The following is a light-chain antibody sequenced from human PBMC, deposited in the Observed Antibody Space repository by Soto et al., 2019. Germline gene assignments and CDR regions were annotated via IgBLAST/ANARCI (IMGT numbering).Light chain of an antibody. V-gene: IGKV1-39*01. CDR1: QGISNF. CDR2: GAS. J-gene: IGKJ1*01. CDR3: QQSFSTPPT. Sequence: DIQMTQSPSFLSASVGDRVTITCRASQGISNFLNWYQHKRGEAPNLLIYGASNLQTGVPSRFSGNGSGTDFALTINSLQPEDFATYYCQQSFSTPPTFDQGTNVEI.